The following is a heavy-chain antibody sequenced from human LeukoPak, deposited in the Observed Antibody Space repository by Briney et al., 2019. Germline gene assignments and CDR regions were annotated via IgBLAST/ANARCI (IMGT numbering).Heavy chain of an antibody. CDR2: INPNSGGT. D-gene: IGHD4-17*01. J-gene: IGHJ5*02. CDR1: GYTFTGYY. Sequence: SVKVSCKASGYTFTGYYMHWVRQAPGQGLEWMGWINPNSGGTNYAQKFQGRVTMTRDTSISTAYMELSRLRSDDTAVYYCARGASGVYTVTTSWFDPWGQGTLVRVLS. V-gene: IGHV1-2*02. CDR3: ARGASGVYTVTTSWFDP.